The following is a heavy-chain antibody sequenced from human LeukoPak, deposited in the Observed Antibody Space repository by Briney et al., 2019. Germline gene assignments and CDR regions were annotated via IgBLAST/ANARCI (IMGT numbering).Heavy chain of an antibody. CDR3: VVTDYGDY. D-gene: IGHD4-17*01. Sequence: PGRSLRLSCAASGFTFSSYAIHWVRQAPGKGLEWVAIISYDGSSKYYADSVKGRFTISRDNSKNTLYLQMNSLRAEDTAVYYCVVTDYGDYWGRGTPVTVSS. V-gene: IGHV3-30*04. CDR2: ISYDGSSK. J-gene: IGHJ4*02. CDR1: GFTFSSYA.